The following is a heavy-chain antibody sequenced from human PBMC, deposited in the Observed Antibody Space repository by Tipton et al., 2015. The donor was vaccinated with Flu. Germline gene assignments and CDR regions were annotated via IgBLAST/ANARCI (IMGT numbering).Heavy chain of an antibody. CDR2: ISGSGSHT. CDR3: AKGGDDYVWGSYRQMYDY. V-gene: IGHV3-23*01. D-gene: IGHD3-16*02. CDR1: GFTFSSYA. J-gene: IGHJ4*02. Sequence: GSLRLSCAASGFTFSSYAMTWVRQAPGQGLEWVSTISGSGSHTYHADSVRGRFTISRDNSKNTLFLQMNSLRVEDTAVYYCAKGGDDYVWGSYRQMYDYWGQGTLVTVSS.